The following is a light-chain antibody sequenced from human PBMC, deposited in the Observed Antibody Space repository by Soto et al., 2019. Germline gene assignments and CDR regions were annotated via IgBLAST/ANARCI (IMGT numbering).Light chain of an antibody. CDR2: IHSDGSH. CDR1: SGHSTYT. J-gene: IGLJ7*01. V-gene: IGLV4-69*01. Sequence: QPVLTQSPSASASLGASVKLTCTLSSGHSTYTIAWHQQQPEKGTRYLMNIHSDGSHTKGDGIPDRFSGSSSGAERYLTISSLQSEDEADYYCQTWGTGYAVFGGGTQLTVL. CDR3: QTWGTGYAV.